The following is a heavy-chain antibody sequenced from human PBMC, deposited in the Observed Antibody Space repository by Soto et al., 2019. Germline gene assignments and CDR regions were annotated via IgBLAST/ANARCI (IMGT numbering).Heavy chain of an antibody. CDR1: GYTFTTYG. V-gene: IGHV1-18*01. CDR3: ARTDKGDYVPPLDN. Sequence: QIHLVQSGGEVKKPGASVKVSCKTSGYTFTTYGISWVRQAPGQGLEWMGWITPFNDNTNYAQNLQGRVTMTTDTSTNTAYVELRSLTSDDTAVDYCARTDKGDYVPPLDNWGQGTLVTVSS. D-gene: IGHD4-17*01. CDR2: ITPFNDNT. J-gene: IGHJ4*02.